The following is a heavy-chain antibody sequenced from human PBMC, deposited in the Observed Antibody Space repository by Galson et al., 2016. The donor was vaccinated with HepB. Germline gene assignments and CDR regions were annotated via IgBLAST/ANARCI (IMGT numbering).Heavy chain of an antibody. Sequence: SLRLSCAVSGFTFDDSAMHWVRQAPGKGLEWVSGISWNSGSTDYADSVKGRFTVSRDNAKNLLHLEMTSPNSEDTAFYYCAKGAWFKELWATFFDYWGQGSLVTVSS. CDR3: AKGAWFKELWATFFDY. V-gene: IGHV3-9*01. CDR2: ISWNSGST. J-gene: IGHJ4*02. D-gene: IGHD3-10*01. CDR1: GFTFDDSA.